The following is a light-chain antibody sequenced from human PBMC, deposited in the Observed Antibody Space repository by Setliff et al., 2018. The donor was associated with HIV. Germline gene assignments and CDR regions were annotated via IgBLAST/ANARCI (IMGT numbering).Light chain of an antibody. CDR1: SSDVGGYNY. Sequence: QSALTQPAFVSGSPGQSITISCTGTSSDVGGYNYVSWYQQHPGKAPKLMIYEVSYRPSGVSNRFSGSKPGNTASLTISGLQAEDEADYYCSSYTSSRTYVFGTGTKVTVL. J-gene: IGLJ1*01. CDR2: EVS. CDR3: SSYTSSRTYV. V-gene: IGLV2-14*01.